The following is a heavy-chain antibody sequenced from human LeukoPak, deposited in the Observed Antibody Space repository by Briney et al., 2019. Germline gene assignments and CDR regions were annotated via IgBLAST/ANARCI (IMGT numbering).Heavy chain of an antibody. CDR1: GFTFSSYW. CDR3: AKDPDCTSGICYTFFDY. V-gene: IGHV3-7*03. D-gene: IGHD2-8*01. J-gene: IGHJ4*02. Sequence: PGGSLRLSCAASGFTFSSYWMSWVRQAPGKGLEWVARIKQDGSEKYYVDSVKGRFTISRDNSKNTLYLQMNSLRAEDTAVYYCAKDPDCTSGICYTFFDYWGQGTLVTVSS. CDR2: IKQDGSEK.